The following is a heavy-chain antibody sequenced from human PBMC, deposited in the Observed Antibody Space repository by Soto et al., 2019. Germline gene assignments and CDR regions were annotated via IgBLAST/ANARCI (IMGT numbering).Heavy chain of an antibody. D-gene: IGHD5-12*01. CDR2: IIPILGIA. V-gene: IGHV1-69*08. Sequence: QVQLVQSGAEVKKPGSSVKVSCKASGGTFSSYTISWVRQAPGQGLEWMGRIIPILGIANYAQKFQGRVTITADKSTRTAYMELSSLRSEDTAVYYCARDDGDGYNRLRWFDYWGQGTLVTVSS. J-gene: IGHJ4*02. CDR3: ARDDGDGYNRLRWFDY. CDR1: GGTFSSYT.